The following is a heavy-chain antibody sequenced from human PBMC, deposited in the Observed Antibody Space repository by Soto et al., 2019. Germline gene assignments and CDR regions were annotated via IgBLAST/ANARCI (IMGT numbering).Heavy chain of an antibody. J-gene: IGHJ4*02. D-gene: IGHD2-8*01. Sequence: PGGSLRLSCAASGFTFSSYLMHWVRQVPGKGLVWVSTINSGGGTTSYADSVKGRFTISRDNAKNILYLHMNSLRAGDTAVYYCAGRDCTNGVCFFYWGQGTLVTVSS. CDR2: INSGGGTT. CDR1: GFTFSSYL. CDR3: AGRDCTNGVCFFY. V-gene: IGHV3-74*01.